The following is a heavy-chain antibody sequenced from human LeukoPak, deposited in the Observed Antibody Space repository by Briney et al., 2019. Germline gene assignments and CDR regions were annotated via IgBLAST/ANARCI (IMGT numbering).Heavy chain of an antibody. CDR2: INPNSGGT. Sequence: GASVKVSCKASGYTFTGYYMHWVRQAPGQGLEWMGWINPNSGGTNYAQKLQGRVTMTTDTSTSTAYMELRSLRSDDTAVYYCARSITMVRGVHLDFDYWGQGTLVTVSS. CDR1: GYTFTGYY. CDR3: ARSITMVRGVHLDFDY. J-gene: IGHJ4*02. V-gene: IGHV1-2*02. D-gene: IGHD3-10*01.